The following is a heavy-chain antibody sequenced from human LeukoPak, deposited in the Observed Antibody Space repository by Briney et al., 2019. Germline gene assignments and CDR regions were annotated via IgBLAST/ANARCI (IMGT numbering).Heavy chain of an antibody. V-gene: IGHV5-51*01. CDR2: IYRGDSDT. Sequence: KVGESLKISCKASGYSFTSYWIGWVRQMPGKGLEWTGIIYRGDSDTRYSPSFQGQVTMGADKSLSPAESQRTGLKHPGPELSYRARHEGDGYNVDYWGQGTLVTVSS. CDR1: GYSFTSYW. D-gene: IGHD5-24*01. CDR3: ARHEGDGYNVDY. J-gene: IGHJ4*02.